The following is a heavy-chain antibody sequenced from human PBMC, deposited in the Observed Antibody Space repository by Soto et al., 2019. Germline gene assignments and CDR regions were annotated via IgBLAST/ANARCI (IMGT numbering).Heavy chain of an antibody. CDR2: ISGSGTTI. D-gene: IGHD1-1*01. CDR1: GFTFSSSE. J-gene: IGHJ4*02. Sequence: EVQLVESGGGLVQPGGSLRLSCAASGFTFSSSEMNWVRQAPGRGLEWVSYISGSGTTIYYAASVKGRFTISRDNAKNSLYLQMISLRAEDTAVYYCAREVAWRYDYWGQGTLVTVSS. CDR3: AREVAWRYDY. V-gene: IGHV3-48*03.